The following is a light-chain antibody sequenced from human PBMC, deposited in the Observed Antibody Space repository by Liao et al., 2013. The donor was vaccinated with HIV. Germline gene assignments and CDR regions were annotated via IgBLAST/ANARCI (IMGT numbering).Light chain of an antibody. Sequence: SYELTQPPSVSVSPGQTASITCSGDKLGDKYACWYQQKPGQSPVLVIYQDNKRPSGIPERFSGSKSGNTATLTISGTQPMDEADYYCQAWASGVVFGGGTKLTVL. CDR2: QDN. J-gene: IGLJ2*01. CDR1: KLGDKY. V-gene: IGLV3-1*01. CDR3: QAWASGVV.